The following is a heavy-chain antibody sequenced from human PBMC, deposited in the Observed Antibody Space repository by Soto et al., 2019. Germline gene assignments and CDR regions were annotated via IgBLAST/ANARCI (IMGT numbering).Heavy chain of an antibody. D-gene: IGHD3-10*01. CDR3: ASVYYYGSGSYYPELDY. V-gene: IGHV1-69*13. J-gene: IGHJ4*02. Sequence: ASVKVSCKASGGTFSSYAISLVRQAPGQGLEWMGGIIPIFGTANYAQKFQGRVTITADESTSTAYMELSSLRSEDTAVYYCASVYYYGSGSYYPELDYWGQGTLVTVSS. CDR2: IIPIFGTA. CDR1: GGTFSSYA.